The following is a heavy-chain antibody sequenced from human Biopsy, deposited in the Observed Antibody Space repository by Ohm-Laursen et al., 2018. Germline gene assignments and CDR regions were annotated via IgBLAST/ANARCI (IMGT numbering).Heavy chain of an antibody. CDR1: GFTFTQFF. D-gene: IGHD6-19*01. J-gene: IGHJ4*02. CDR2: INPSGSTT. V-gene: IGHV1-46*01. Sequence: ASVKVSCKVSGFTFTQFFIHWIRQAPGQGLEWMGMINPSGSTTSYPQIFQGRVTMTRDTSKSTVYMELSSLRSADTAVYFCARNTGWYGDLYYFDYWGQGTLVTVSS. CDR3: ARNTGWYGDLYYFDY.